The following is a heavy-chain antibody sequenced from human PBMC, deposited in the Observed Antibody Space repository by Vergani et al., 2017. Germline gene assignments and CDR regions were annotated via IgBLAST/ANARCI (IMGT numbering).Heavy chain of an antibody. V-gene: IGHV3-30-3*01. Sequence: QVQLVESGGGVVQPGRSLRLSCAASGFTFSSYAMHWVRQAPGKGLEWVAVISYDGSNKYYADSVKGRFTISRDNSKNTLYLQMNSLRAEDTAVYYCARDPRRVGQQLFRANWFDPWGQGTLVTVSS. CDR3: ARDPRRVGQQLFRANWFDP. J-gene: IGHJ5*02. CDR1: GFTFSSYA. D-gene: IGHD6-13*01. CDR2: ISYDGSNK.